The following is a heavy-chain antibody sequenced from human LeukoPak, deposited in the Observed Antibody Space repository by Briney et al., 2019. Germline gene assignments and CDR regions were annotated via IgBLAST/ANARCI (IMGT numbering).Heavy chain of an antibody. Sequence: GGSLRLSCAASGFTFSSYAMHWVRQAPGRGLEWVSVIWYDGSHLYYADSVKGRFTISRDNSKNTLYLQMNSLRVEDTAVYYCAKSLTGYSPFDYWGQGTLVTVSS. CDR1: GFTFSSYA. V-gene: IGHV3-33*06. D-gene: IGHD3-9*01. CDR2: IWYDGSHL. CDR3: AKSLTGYSPFDY. J-gene: IGHJ4*02.